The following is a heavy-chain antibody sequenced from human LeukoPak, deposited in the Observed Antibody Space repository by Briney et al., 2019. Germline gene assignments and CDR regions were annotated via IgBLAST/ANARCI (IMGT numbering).Heavy chain of an antibody. CDR2: IIPIFGTA. J-gene: IGHJ4*02. Sequence: PPASVKLSCTASGGTFSSYAISWVRQAPGQGLEWMGGIIPIFGTANYAQKFQGRVTITADESTSTAYMELSSLRSEDTAVYYCARGISTSFDYWGQGTLVTVSS. V-gene: IGHV1-69*13. D-gene: IGHD2-2*01. CDR3: ARGISTSFDY. CDR1: GGTFSSYA.